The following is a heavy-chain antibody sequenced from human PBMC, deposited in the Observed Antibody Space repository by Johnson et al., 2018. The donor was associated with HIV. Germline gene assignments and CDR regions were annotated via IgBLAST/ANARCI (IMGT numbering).Heavy chain of an antibody. Sequence: EVQLVESGGGLVQPGGSLRLSCAASGFTFSSYWMSWVRQAPGKGLEWVANIKQDGSEKYYVDSVKGRFTISRDNAKNSLYLQMNSLRAEDTAVYYCARDRGQYTDSSRGDIWGQGTMVTVSS. D-gene: IGHD6-13*01. CDR3: ARDRGQYTDSSRGDI. J-gene: IGHJ3*02. CDR2: IKQDGSEK. V-gene: IGHV3-7*03. CDR1: GFTFSSYW.